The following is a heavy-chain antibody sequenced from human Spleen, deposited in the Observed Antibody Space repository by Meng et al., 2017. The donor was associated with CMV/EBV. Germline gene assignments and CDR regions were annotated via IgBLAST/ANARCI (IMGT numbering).Heavy chain of an antibody. V-gene: IGHV3-9*01. Sequence: GGSLRLSCAASGFTFDDYAMHWVRQAPGKGLEWVSGISWNSGSIGYADSVKGRFTISRDNAKNSLYLQMNSLRAEDTALYYCAKDIGIAAADTEGFYYYYYGMDVWGQGTTVTVSS. D-gene: IGHD6-13*01. CDR1: GFTFDDYA. J-gene: IGHJ6*02. CDR2: ISWNSGSI. CDR3: AKDIGIAAADTEGFYYYYYGMDV.